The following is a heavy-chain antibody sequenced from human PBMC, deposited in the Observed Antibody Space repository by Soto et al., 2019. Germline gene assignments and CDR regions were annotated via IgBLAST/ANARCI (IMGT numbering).Heavy chain of an antibody. CDR2: ISGSGGST. CDR1: GFTFSSYA. V-gene: IGHV3-23*01. J-gene: IGHJ6*02. Sequence: GGPLRLSCSASGFTFSSYAMSWVRQAPGKGLEWVSAISGSGGSTYYADSVKGRFTISRDNSKNTLYLQMNSLRAEDTAVYYCAKEGAELLPPRYYYYGMDVWGQGTTVTVSS. CDR3: AKEGAELLPPRYYYYGMDV. D-gene: IGHD2-15*01.